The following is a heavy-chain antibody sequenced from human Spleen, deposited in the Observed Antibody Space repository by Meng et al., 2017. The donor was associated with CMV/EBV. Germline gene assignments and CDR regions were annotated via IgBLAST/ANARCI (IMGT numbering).Heavy chain of an antibody. D-gene: IGHD3-10*01. Sequence: GGSLRLSCAASGFSFSNFVMHWVRQAPGKGLEWVASIRDVADNEYYIDSVKGRFAVSRDNSKNTLYMQMNSLRPEDTAVYYCARGLIDDYYGSGNWFDPWGQGTLVTVSS. V-gene: IGHV3-30*02. CDR1: GFSFSNFV. J-gene: IGHJ5*02. CDR3: ARGLIDDYYGSGNWFDP. CDR2: IRDVADNE.